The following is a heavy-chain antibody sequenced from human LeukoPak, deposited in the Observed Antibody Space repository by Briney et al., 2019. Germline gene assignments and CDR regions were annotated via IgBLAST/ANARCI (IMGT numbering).Heavy chain of an antibody. D-gene: IGHD3-10*01. J-gene: IGHJ4*02. CDR2: VYYTGNT. CDR1: GGSFSGYY. Sequence: SETLSLTCAVYGGSFSGYYWSWIRQPPGKGLDWIGYVYYTGNTNYNPSLKSRITISVDTSKNQFSLKLSSVTAADTAVYYCARVSGSGTQPLDYWGQGTLVTVSS. V-gene: IGHV4-59*01. CDR3: ARVSGSGTQPLDY.